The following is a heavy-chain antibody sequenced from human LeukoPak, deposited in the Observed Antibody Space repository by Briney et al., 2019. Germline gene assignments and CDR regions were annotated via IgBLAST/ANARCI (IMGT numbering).Heavy chain of an antibody. CDR3: ADYGGNSLAFDI. CDR1: GYTFTYRY. J-gene: IGHJ3*02. CDR2: ITPFNGNT. D-gene: IGHD4-23*01. Sequence: GSSVKVSCKASGYTFTYRYLHWVRQAPGQAHEWMGWITPFNGNTNYAQKFQDRVTITRDRSMSTAYMELSSLRSEDTAMYYCADYGGNSLAFDIWGQGTMVTVSS. V-gene: IGHV1-45*02.